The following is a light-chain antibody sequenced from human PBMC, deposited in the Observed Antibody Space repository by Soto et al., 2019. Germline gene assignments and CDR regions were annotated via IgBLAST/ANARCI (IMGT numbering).Light chain of an antibody. Sequence: QSALTQPASVSGSPGQSITISCTGTSSGVGGYNYVSWYQQHPGKAPKLMIYDVSNRPSGVSNRFSGSKSGNTASLTISGLQAEDEADYYCSSYTSSTYVVFGGGTQLTVL. CDR2: DVS. CDR1: SSGVGGYNY. V-gene: IGLV2-14*01. CDR3: SSYTSSTYVV. J-gene: IGLJ2*01.